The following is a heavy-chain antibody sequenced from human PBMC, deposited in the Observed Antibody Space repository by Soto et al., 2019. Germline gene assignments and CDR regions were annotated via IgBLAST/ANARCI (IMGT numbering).Heavy chain of an antibody. V-gene: IGHV3-23*01. CDR1: GFTFSTYA. J-gene: IGHJ4*02. CDR3: AKAGDYHGSESYFPLDY. Sequence: EVQLLESGGVLVQPGGSLRLSCAASGFTFSTYAMTWVRQAPGKGLEWVSSISGSGGRTYYADSVKGRFTISRDNSKNTLYQQTNSLRAEDTAVYYCAKAGDYHGSESYFPLDYWGQGTLVPVSS. CDR2: ISGSGGRT. D-gene: IGHD3-10*01.